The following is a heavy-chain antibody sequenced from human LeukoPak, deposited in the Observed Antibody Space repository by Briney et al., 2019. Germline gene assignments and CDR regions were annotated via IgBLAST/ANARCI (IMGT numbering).Heavy chain of an antibody. CDR1: GFTFSSYS. J-gene: IGHJ5*02. CDR2: ITGSSTYI. D-gene: IGHD1-7*01. CDR3: VTPSDNCNYDR. V-gene: IGHV3-21*06. Sequence: PGGSLRLSCAASGFTFSSYSMNWVRQAPGKGLEWVSSITGSSTYIYYADSVKGRFTISRDNAKNSLYLEMNSLGAEDTAVYYFVTPSDNCNYDRWGQGTLVTVSS.